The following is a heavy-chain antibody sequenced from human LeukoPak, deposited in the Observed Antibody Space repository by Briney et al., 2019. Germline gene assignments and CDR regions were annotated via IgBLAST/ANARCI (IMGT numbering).Heavy chain of an antibody. J-gene: IGHJ4*02. CDR1: GGSFSNYD. V-gene: IGHV4-4*07. D-gene: IGHD3-10*01. CDR3: ARGGSGSYHYFDY. CDR2: ISASGST. Sequence: ETRSLPGRVLGGSFSNYDWGWIRQPAGKGRGWIGRISASGSTNYNPSLKSRVTMSADTAKNQFSLKLSSVTAAATGVYYCARGGSGSYHYFDYWGQGTLGTVSS.